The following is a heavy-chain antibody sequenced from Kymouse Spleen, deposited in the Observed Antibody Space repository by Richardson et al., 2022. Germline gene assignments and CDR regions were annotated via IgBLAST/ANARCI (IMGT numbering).Heavy chain of an antibody. J-gene: IGHJ4*02. CDR3: ARESYDILTGYYGDYFDY. V-gene: IGHV3-21*03. Sequence: EVQLVESGGGLVKPGGSLRLSCAASGFTFSSYSMNWVRQAPGKGLEWVSSISSSSSYIYYADSVKGRFTISRDNAKNSLYLQMNSLRAEDTAVYYCARESYDILTGYYGDYFDYWGQGTLVTVSS. CDR1: GFTFSSYS. CDR2: ISSSSSYI. D-gene: IGHD3-9*01.